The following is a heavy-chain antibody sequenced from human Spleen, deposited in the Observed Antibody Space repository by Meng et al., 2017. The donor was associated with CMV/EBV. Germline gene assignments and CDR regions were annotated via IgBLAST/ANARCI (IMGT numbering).Heavy chain of an antibody. J-gene: IGHJ6*02. CDR2: ITSSSSYI. Sequence: GESLKISCAASGFIFSSYRMNWVRQAPGKGLEWVSSITSSSSYIYYADSVKGRFTVSRDNAKNSLYLQMNSLRAEDTAVYYCARSYSNYYYGIDVWGQGTTVTVSS. V-gene: IGHV3-21*01. CDR3: ARSYSNYYYGIDV. CDR1: GFIFSSYR. D-gene: IGHD4-11*01.